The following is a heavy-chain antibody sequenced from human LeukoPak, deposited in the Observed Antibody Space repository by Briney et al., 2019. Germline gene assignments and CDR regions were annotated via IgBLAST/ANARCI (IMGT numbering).Heavy chain of an antibody. J-gene: IGHJ6*03. V-gene: IGHV3-48*01. CDR2: ISSSSSTI. CDR1: GFTFSSYS. CDR3: AKDKETCMDV. Sequence: PGGSLRLSCAASGFTFSSYSMNWVRQAPGKGLEWVSYISSSSSTIYYADSVKGRFTISRDNSKNTLYLQMNSLRAEDTAVYYCAKDKETCMDVWGKGTTVTVSS.